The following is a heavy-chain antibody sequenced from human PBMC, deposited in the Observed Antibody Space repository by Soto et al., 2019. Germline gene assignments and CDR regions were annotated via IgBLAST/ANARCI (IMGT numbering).Heavy chain of an antibody. CDR2: IIPILGIA. CDR3: ARDPRYASDYYYYYMDV. V-gene: IGHV1-69*08. CDR1: GGTFSSYT. J-gene: IGHJ6*03. D-gene: IGHD2-2*01. Sequence: QVQLVQSGAEVKKPGSSVKVSCKASGGTFSSYTISWVRQAPGQGLEWMGRIIPILGIANYAQQFQGRVTITADKSTSTAYMELSSLRSEDTAVYYCARDPRYASDYYYYYMDVWGKGTTVTVSS.